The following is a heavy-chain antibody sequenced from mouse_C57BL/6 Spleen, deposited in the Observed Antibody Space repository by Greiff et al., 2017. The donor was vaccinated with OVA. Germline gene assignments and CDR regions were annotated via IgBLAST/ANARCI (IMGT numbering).Heavy chain of an antibody. CDR3: ARRWYYGSSPYYAMDY. CDR1: GYTFTSYW. V-gene: IGHV1-69*01. J-gene: IGHJ4*01. D-gene: IGHD1-1*01. CDR2: IDPSDSYT. Sequence: QVQLQQPGAELVMPGASVKLSCKASGYTFTSYWMHWVKQRPGQGLEWIGEIDPSDSYTNYNQTFKGPSTLTVDKSSSTAYMQLSSLTSEDSAVYYCARRWYYGSSPYYAMDYWGQGTSGTVSS.